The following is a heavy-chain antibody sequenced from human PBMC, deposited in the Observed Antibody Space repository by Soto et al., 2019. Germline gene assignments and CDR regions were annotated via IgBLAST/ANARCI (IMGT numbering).Heavy chain of an antibody. D-gene: IGHD2-15*01. V-gene: IGHV3-7*01. CDR2: IRQDEREK. Sequence: EVQLVGSGGGLVQPGGSLRLSCAASGFTFTTYWMSWVRQAPGKGLEWVANIRQDEREKYYLDSVKGRFSISRDNAKNSLYLQMNSLRFEDTAVYYCGREVSGPARVDYWGQGTLVTVSS. CDR1: GFTFTTYW. J-gene: IGHJ4*02. CDR3: GREVSGPARVDY.